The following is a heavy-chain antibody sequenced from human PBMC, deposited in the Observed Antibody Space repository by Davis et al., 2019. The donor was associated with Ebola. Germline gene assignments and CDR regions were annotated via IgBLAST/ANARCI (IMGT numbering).Heavy chain of an antibody. Sequence: PGGSLRLFCADSGLSFSTYSMNWVRQAPGKGLEWVSYISSSSSSIHYADSVKGRFTISRDNAKNSLYMQMNSLRDEDTAVYYCARGGFDYWGQGTLVTVSS. CDR3: ARGGFDY. J-gene: IGHJ4*02. CDR1: GLSFSTYS. V-gene: IGHV3-48*02. CDR2: ISSSSSSI.